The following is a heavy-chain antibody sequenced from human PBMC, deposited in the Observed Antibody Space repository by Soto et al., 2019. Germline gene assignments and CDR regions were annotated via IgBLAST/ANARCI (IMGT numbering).Heavy chain of an antibody. CDR1: GFVFSSDC. J-gene: IGHJ4*02. V-gene: IGHV3-7*01. D-gene: IGHD3-22*01. CDR2: TKQDESEK. Sequence: PGGSLRLSCAASGFVFSSDCMSWVRQAPGKGLEWVANTKQDESEKFYVDSVKGRFTISRDNSKNTLYLQMNSLRAEDTAVYYCARDYDSSGYPRYYFDYWGQGTLVTVSS. CDR3: ARDYDSSGYPRYYFDY.